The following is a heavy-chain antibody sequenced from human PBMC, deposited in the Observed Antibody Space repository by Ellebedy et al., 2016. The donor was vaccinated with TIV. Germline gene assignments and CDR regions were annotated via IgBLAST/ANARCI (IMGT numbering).Heavy chain of an antibody. CDR3: AREDSTVAYYFDY. V-gene: IGHV3-23*01. CDR1: GFTFSTYA. J-gene: IGHJ4*02. D-gene: IGHD4-23*01. Sequence: GGSLRLXXAASGFTFSTYAMNWVRQAPGKGLEWVSVVSGGGGSTYYVDSVQGRFTISRDNSKNTLYLQMNSLRAEDTAVYYCAREDSTVAYYFDYWGQGTLVTVSS. CDR2: VSGGGGST.